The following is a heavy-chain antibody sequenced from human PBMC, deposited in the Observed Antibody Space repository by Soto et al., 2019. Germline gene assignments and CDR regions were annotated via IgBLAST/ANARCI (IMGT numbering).Heavy chain of an antibody. CDR2: ISGYNANT. V-gene: IGHV1-18*01. CDR3: ARMGDVPYYYYGLEV. J-gene: IGHJ6*02. CDR1: GYSFTRYG. Sequence: QVQLVQSGAEVKKPGASVKVSCKASGYSFTRYGISWVRQAPGQGLEWMGWISGYNANTNYPENLQGRVTMTTDTSTSKAYMEVRNLISDDTAVYYCARMGDVPYYYYGLEVWGQGTTVTVSS. D-gene: IGHD3-16*01.